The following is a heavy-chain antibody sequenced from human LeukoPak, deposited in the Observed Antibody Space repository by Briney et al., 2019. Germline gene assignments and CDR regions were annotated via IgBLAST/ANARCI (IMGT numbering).Heavy chain of an antibody. CDR3: ARPFIVDPDAFDI. D-gene: IGHD2-15*01. V-gene: IGHV3-21*04. J-gene: IGHJ3*02. CDR1: GFTFSSYS. CDR2: ISSSSSYI. Sequence: GGSLRLSCAASGFTFSSYSMNWVRQAPGKGLEWVSSISSSSSYIYYADSVKGRFTISRDNAKNSLYLQMNSLRAEDTAVYYCARPFIVDPDAFDIWGQGTMVTVSS.